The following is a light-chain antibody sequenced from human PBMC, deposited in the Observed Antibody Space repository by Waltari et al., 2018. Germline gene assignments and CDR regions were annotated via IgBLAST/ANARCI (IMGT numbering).Light chain of an antibody. V-gene: IGLV1-44*01. CDR2: RNN. Sequence: QSVLTQPPSASGTPGQRVTISCSGSASNIGRNTVIWYQHLPGTAPKLLLYRNNQRHSGVPGRFPGSKSDTSASLVISGLKSEDEAEYYCAAWDDSLSGDVFGTGTKVTVL. J-gene: IGLJ1*01. CDR1: ASNIGRNT. CDR3: AAWDDSLSGDV.